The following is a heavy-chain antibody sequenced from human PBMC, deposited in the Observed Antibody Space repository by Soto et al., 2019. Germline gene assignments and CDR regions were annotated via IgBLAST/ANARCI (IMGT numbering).Heavy chain of an antibody. CDR2: ISAHNGNT. V-gene: IGHV1-18*01. Sequence: QVHLVQSGAEVKKPGASVKVSCKASGYTFTSYGITWVRQAPGQGLEWMGWISAHNGNTDYAQKLQGRVIVTRDTSTSTAYRELRSLISDDEAVYYCARGRYGDYWGQGALVTVSS. CDR1: GYTFTSYG. D-gene: IGHD1-1*01. CDR3: ARGRYGDY. J-gene: IGHJ4*02.